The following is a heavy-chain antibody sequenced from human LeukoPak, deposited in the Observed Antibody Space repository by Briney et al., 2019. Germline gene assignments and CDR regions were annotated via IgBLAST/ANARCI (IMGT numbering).Heavy chain of an antibody. J-gene: IGHJ5*02. Sequence: GRSLRLSCAASGFTFSSYGMHWVRQAPGKGLEWVAVISYDGSNKYYADSVKGRFTISRDNSKNTLYLQMNSLRAEDTAVYYCAKIMTTVPTGWFDPWGQGALVTVSS. CDR3: AKIMTTVPTGWFDP. V-gene: IGHV3-30*18. D-gene: IGHD4-17*01. CDR1: GFTFSSYG. CDR2: ISYDGSNK.